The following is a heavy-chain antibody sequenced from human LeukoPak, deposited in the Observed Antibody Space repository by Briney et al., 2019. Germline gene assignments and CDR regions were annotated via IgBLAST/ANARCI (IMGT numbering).Heavy chain of an antibody. CDR2: IYSGGST. J-gene: IGHJ5*02. V-gene: IGHV3-53*01. CDR1: GFTFSSNY. Sequence: PGGSLRLSCAASGFTFSSNYMSWVRQAPGKGLEWVSVIYSGGSTYYSDSVKGRFTISRDNSKNTLYLPMNSLRGEDTAVYYCARMGSGYDYYGFVNWFDPWRQGPLVTVSS. CDR3: ARMGSGYDYYGFVNWFDP. D-gene: IGHD5-12*01.